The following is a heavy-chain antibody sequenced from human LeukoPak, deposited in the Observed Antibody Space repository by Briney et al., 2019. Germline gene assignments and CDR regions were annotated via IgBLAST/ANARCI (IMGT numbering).Heavy chain of an antibody. J-gene: IGHJ5*01. CDR2: IYHSGST. CDR3: ARTSAEYSNSWIDS. D-gene: IGHD6-6*01. Sequence: PSGTLSLTCAVSGGSISSSNWWSWVRQPPEKGLEWTGEIYHSGSTYSNPSLQSRVIISVDKSKNHFSLKLTSVTAADTAVYYCARTSAEYSNSWIDSWGQGTLVIVSS. CDR1: GGSISSSNW. V-gene: IGHV4-4*02.